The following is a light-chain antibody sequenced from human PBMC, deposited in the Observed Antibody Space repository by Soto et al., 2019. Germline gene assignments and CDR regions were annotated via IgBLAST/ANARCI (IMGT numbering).Light chain of an antibody. CDR1: QSITSW. V-gene: IGKV1-5*01. Sequence: GDRVTITCRASQSITSWLAWYQQKPGKAPKLLIYDASILQSGVPSRFSGSGSGTEFTLTISSLQPDDFATYYCHQYNTYFRTFGQGTKVDIK. CDR3: HQYNTYFRT. CDR2: DAS. J-gene: IGKJ1*01.